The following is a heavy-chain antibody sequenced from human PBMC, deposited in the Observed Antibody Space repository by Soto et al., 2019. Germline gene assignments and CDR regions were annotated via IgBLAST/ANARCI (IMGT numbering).Heavy chain of an antibody. J-gene: IGHJ6*04. Sequence: EVHLVESGGGLVQPGGSLRLSCAASGFTVSSKYMSWVRQAPGKGLEWVSLIQSGGPTYYADSVKGRFTISRDTSENTLHLSMDSLRAEDTAVYYCARDDVLCHGGRCYVVPLDVWGNGTTVPVSS. D-gene: IGHD2-15*01. CDR3: ARDDVLCHGGRCYVVPLDV. CDR1: GFTVSSKY. CDR2: IQSGGPT. V-gene: IGHV3-66*01.